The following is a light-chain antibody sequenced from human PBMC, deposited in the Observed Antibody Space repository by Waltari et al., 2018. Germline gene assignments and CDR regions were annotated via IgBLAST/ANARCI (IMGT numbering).Light chain of an antibody. CDR1: QSVGKY. J-gene: IGKJ1*01. CDR2: HAS. Sequence: EIVLTQSPGTASLSPGERVTLSCRASQSVGKYLAWYQQRPGQAPRLLLYHASIRATGIPDRFSGSGSGTDFSLTISRLEPEDFAVYYCQKYDFLPATFGQGTTVEIK. CDR3: QKYDFLPAT. V-gene: IGKV3-20*01.